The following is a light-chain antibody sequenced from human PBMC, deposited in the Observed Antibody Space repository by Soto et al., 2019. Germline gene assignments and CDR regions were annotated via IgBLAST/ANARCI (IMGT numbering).Light chain of an antibody. CDR1: QSISGN. Sequence: VMTQSPATLSVSPGERVPLYCRASQSISGNLAWYQQKPGQAPRLLFYGASTRATGIPARFSGSGSGTEFTLTISSLQSEDFAVYYCQQYNNWPPWTFGQGSMV. V-gene: IGKV3-15*01. CDR2: GAS. CDR3: QQYNNWPPWT. J-gene: IGKJ1*01.